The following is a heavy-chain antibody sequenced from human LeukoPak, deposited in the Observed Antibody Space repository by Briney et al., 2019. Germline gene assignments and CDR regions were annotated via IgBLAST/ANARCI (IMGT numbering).Heavy chain of an antibody. V-gene: IGHV3-72*01. CDR1: RFTFSVYY. CDR2: SRNKGDSYTT. J-gene: IGHJ6*02. Sequence: GGSLRLSCAAPRFTFSVYYMDWVRQAPGKGLEWVGLSRNKGDSYTTEYAASVRGRFSISRDESKNSMYLQMNSLKTEDTAVYFCAREYFYGMDVWGQGTTVTVSS. CDR3: AREYFYGMDV.